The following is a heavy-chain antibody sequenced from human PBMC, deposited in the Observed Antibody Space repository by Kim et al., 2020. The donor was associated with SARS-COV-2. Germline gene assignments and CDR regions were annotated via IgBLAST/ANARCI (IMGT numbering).Heavy chain of an antibody. CDR3: ARDRPYYYDSSGYLYYFDY. CDR1: GFTFSDYY. CDR2: ISSSSSYT. V-gene: IGHV3-11*05. D-gene: IGHD3-22*01. J-gene: IGHJ4*02. Sequence: GGSLRLSCAASGFTFSDYYMSWIRQAPGKGLEWVSYISSSSSYTNYADSVKGRFTISRDNAKNSLYLQMNSLRAEDTAVYYCARDRPYYYDSSGYLYYFDYWGQGTLVTVSS.